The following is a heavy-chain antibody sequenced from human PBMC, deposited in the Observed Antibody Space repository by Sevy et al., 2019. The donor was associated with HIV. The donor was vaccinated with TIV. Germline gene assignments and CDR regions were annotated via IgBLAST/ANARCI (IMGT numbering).Heavy chain of an antibody. CDR3: TISGENAENTGFLKVNVLGAGDRPVYYCARDHLSAAPLGWLRLGYYYYYGMDV. CDR1: GFTFSSYW. J-gene: IGHJ6*02. V-gene: IGHV3-74*01. CDR2: INSDGSGT. Sequence: GGSLRLSCAASGFTFSSYWMHWVRQAPGKGLVWVSRINSDGSGTSYADSVKGRFTISRDNAKNTLYLQMNSLRAEDPVEAVYTISGENAENTGFLKVNVLGAGDRPVYYCARDHLSAAPLGWLRLGYYYYYGMDVWGQGTTVTVSS. D-gene: IGHD3-10*01.